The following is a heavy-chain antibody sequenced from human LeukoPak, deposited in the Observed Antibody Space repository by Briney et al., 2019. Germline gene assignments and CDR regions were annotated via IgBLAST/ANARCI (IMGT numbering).Heavy chain of an antibody. CDR3: ARDQGDYYGSGSYYNDIRGYYYYMDV. D-gene: IGHD3-10*01. Sequence: SVKVSCKASGGTFSSYAISWVRQAPGQGLEWMGGIIPIFGTANYALKFQGRVTITTDESTSTAYMELSSLRSEDTAVYYCARDQGDYYGSGSYYNDIRGYYYYMDVWGKGTTVTVSS. CDR2: IIPIFGTA. CDR1: GGTFSSYA. V-gene: IGHV1-69*05. J-gene: IGHJ6*03.